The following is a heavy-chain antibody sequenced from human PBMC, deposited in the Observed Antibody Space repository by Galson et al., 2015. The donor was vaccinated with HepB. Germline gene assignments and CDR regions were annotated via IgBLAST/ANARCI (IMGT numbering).Heavy chain of an antibody. J-gene: IGHJ4*02. D-gene: IGHD3-10*01. CDR3: AKVLGDYYGSGTYSPFAY. V-gene: IGHV3-23*01. Sequence: SLRLSCAASGFTFSNYAMNCVRQAPGKGLEWVSAISGSGGNTYYADSVKGRFTISRDNSKNTLYLQMNSLRAEDTAVCYCAKVLGDYYGSGTYSPFAYWGQGTLVTVSS. CDR2: ISGSGGNT. CDR1: GFTFSNYA.